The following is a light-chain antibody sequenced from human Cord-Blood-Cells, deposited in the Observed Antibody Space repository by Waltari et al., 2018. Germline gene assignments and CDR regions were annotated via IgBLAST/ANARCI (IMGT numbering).Light chain of an antibody. CDR1: QDISNY. Sequence: DIQMTQSPSSLSASVGDRVTITGQASQDISNYLNWYQQKPGKAPKLLIYDASNLETWVPSRFSGSGSGTDFTFTISSLQPEDIATYYCQQYDNLPITFGQGTRLEIK. J-gene: IGKJ5*01. CDR3: QQYDNLPIT. V-gene: IGKV1-33*01. CDR2: DAS.